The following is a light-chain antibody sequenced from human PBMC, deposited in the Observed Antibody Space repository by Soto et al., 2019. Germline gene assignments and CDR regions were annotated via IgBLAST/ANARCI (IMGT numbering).Light chain of an antibody. V-gene: IGLV2-8*01. J-gene: IGLJ1*01. CDR3: CSYAGSSDV. Sequence: QSVLTQPPSASGSPGQSVAISCTGTSSDVGGYNYVSWYQQRPVKAPKLMIYEVNQRPSGVPDRFSGSKSGNTASLTVSGFEAEDDADYYSCSYAGSSDVFGTGTKLTVL. CDR2: EVN. CDR1: SSDVGGYNY.